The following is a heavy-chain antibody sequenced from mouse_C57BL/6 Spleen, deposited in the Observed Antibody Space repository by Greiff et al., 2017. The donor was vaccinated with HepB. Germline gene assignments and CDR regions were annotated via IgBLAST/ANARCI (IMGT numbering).Heavy chain of an antibody. CDR2: IYPRSGNT. D-gene: IGHD1-1*01. CDR3: ARNGLEYYGKGAMDY. V-gene: IGHV1-81*01. J-gene: IGHJ4*01. Sequence: VQLQESGAELARPGASVKLSCKASGYTFTSYGISWVKQRTGQGLEWIGEIYPRSGNTYYNEKFKGKATLTADKSSSTAYMELRSLTSEDSAVYFCARNGLEYYGKGAMDYWGQGTSLTASS. CDR1: GYTFTSYG.